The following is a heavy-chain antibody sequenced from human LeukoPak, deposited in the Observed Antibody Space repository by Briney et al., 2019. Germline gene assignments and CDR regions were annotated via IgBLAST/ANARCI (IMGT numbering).Heavy chain of an antibody. D-gene: IGHD2/OR15-2a*01. Sequence: PSETLSLTCAVYGGSFNGYYLGWIRQPPGKGLEWIAEINHGGGTKYNPSLKSRVTVSVDTPKNHFSLKLKSVAAADTALYYCGTRHGIMYSFDYWGQGTLVTVSS. V-gene: IGHV4-34*01. CDR3: GTRHGIMYSFDY. CDR2: INHGGGT. CDR1: GGSFNGYY. J-gene: IGHJ4*02.